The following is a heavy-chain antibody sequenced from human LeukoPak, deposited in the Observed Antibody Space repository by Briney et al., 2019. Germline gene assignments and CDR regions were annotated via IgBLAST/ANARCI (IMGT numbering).Heavy chain of an antibody. CDR2: IYYSGST. Sequence: SETLSLTCTVSGGSISSGGDYWSWIRQQPGKGLVGIGYIYYSGSTYYNPSLKSRVTISVDTSKNQFSLKLSSVTAADTAVYYCASVLEYSSSSFYYGMDVWGQGTTVTVSS. CDR1: GGSISSGGDY. V-gene: IGHV4-31*03. J-gene: IGHJ6*02. D-gene: IGHD6-6*01. CDR3: ASVLEYSSSSFYYGMDV.